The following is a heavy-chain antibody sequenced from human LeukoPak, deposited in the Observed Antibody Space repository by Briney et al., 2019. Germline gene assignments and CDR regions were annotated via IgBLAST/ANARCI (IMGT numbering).Heavy chain of an antibody. CDR2: IIPIFGTA. CDR1: GGTFSSYA. V-gene: IGHV1-69*05. J-gene: IGHJ4*02. CDR3: ARARGNYDIWDY. D-gene: IGHD3-9*01. Sequence: GASVKVSCKASGGTFSSYAISWVRQAPGQGLEWMGGIIPIFGTANYAQKFQGRVTITTDESTSTAYMELSSLRSEDTAVYYCARARGNYDIWDYWGQGTLVTVSS.